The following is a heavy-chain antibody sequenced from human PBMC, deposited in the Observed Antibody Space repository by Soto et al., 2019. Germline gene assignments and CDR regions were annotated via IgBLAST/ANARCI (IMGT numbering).Heavy chain of an antibody. CDR3: ARDRIYYYDSSGTQYYYYYGMDV. CDR1: GGSISSYY. CDR2: IYYSGST. J-gene: IGHJ6*02. Sequence: PSETLSLTCTVSGGSISSYYWSWIRQSPGKGLEWIGYIYYSGSTNYNPSLKSRVTISVDTSKNQFSLKLSSVTAADTAVYYCARDRIYYYDSSGTQYYYYYGMDVWGQGTTVTVSS. D-gene: IGHD3-22*01. V-gene: IGHV4-59*01.